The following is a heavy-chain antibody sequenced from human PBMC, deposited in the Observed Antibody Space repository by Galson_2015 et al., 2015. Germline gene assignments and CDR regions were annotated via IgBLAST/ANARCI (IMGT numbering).Heavy chain of an antibody. V-gene: IGHV4-59*01. Sequence: SETLSLTCTVSGGSISSYYWSWIRQPPGKGLEWIGYIYYSGSTNYNPSLKSRVTISVDTSKNQFSLKLSSVTAADTAVYYCARAADYDYVWGVYRHGYFDYWGQGTLVTVSS. J-gene: IGHJ4*02. CDR2: IYYSGST. CDR3: ARAADYDYVWGVYRHGYFDY. D-gene: IGHD3-16*01. CDR1: GGSISSYY.